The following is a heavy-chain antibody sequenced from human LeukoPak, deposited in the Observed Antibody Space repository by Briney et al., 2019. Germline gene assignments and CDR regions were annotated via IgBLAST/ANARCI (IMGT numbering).Heavy chain of an antibody. D-gene: IGHD2-21*01. V-gene: IGHV4-59*01. CDR3: ARVSVWYYYYYMDV. CDR2: IYYSGST. J-gene: IGHJ6*03. Sequence: SETLSLTCTVSGGSISSYYWSWIRQPPGKGMEWIGYIYYSGSTNYNPSLKSRVTISVDTSKNQFSLKLSSVTAADTAVYYCARVSVWYYYYYMDVWGKGTTVTVSS. CDR1: GGSISSYY.